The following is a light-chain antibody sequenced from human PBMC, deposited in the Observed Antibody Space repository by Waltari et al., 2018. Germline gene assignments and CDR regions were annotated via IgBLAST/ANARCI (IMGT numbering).Light chain of an antibody. J-gene: IGLJ2*01. CDR1: SDDVGRYKF. Sequence: QSALTQPASVSGSPGQSITISCTGSSDDVGRYKFVSWYQQHPGKVPKLLIFDVTDRPSGVSDRFSGSKSGNTDSLTISGLQPEDEADYYCSSHTTSSTLVFGGGTRVTVL. CDR3: SSHTTSSTLV. V-gene: IGLV2-14*03. CDR2: DVT.